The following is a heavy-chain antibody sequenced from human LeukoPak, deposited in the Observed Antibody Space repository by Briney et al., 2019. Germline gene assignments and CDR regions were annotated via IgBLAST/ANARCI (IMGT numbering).Heavy chain of an antibody. J-gene: IGHJ4*02. D-gene: IGHD5-24*01. CDR2: IIPIFGTA. Sequence: ASAKVSCKASGGTFSSYAISWVRQAPGQGLEWMGGIIPIFGTANYAQKFQGRVTITADESTSTAYMELSSLRSEDTAVYYCARGWDGYKPPFDYWGQGTLVTVSS. CDR1: GGTFSSYA. CDR3: ARGWDGYKPPFDY. V-gene: IGHV1-69*13.